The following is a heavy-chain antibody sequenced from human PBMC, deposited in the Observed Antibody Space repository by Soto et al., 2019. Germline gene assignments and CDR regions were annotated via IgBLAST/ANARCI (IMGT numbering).Heavy chain of an antibody. CDR3: ACGRVLEWFLANYYYAMDV. D-gene: IGHD3-3*01. Sequence: QVQLVQSGAEVRKPGSSVRVSCKASGGTFSTNSISWVRQARGQGLEWMGGITPIAGAPTYAQKFQGRVTITADESTTTAYMELTRLRSDDTAVCFCACGRVLEWFLANYYYAMDVWGQGTTVTVSS. CDR2: ITPIAGAP. V-gene: IGHV1-69*12. CDR1: GGTFSTNS. J-gene: IGHJ6*02.